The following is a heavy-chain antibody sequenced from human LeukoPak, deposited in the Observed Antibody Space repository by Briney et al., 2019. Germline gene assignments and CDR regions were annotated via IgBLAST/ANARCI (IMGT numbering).Heavy chain of an antibody. CDR1: GFTVSSNY. CDR3: ARGQRYYYDSSGYYPYFDY. V-gene: IGHV3-66*01. J-gene: IGHJ4*02. CDR2: IYSGGST. Sequence: GGSLRLSCAASGFTVSSNYMSWVRQAPGKGLEWVSVIYSGGSTYYADSVKGRFTISRDNSKNTLYLQINSLRAEDTAVYYCARGQRYYYDSSGYYPYFDYWGQGTLVTVSS. D-gene: IGHD3-22*01.